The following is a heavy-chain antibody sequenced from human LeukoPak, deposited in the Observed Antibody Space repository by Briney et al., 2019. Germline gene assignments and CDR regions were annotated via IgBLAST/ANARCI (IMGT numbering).Heavy chain of an antibody. D-gene: IGHD6-6*01. J-gene: IGHJ4*02. CDR2: IKQDGSQR. V-gene: IGHV3-7*01. CDR1: GFTFSDYW. CDR3: ARRGGSSSRRSPIDY. Sequence: PGGSLRPSCTASGFTFSDYWMTWVRQAPGKGPEWVANIKQDGSQRYYVDSVRGRFTISRDNAKSSLFLQMNGLRAEDMAVYYCARRGGSSSRRSPIDYWGQGTLVTVSS.